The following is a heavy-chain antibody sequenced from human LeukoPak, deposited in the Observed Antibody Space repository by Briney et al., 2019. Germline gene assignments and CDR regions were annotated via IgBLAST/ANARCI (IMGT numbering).Heavy chain of an antibody. J-gene: IGHJ4*02. CDR2: IYSSGST. D-gene: IGHD2-21*02. CDR3: ARDSALGHCGGDCYPDY. CDR1: GGSINNYY. V-gene: IGHV4-4*07. Sequence: SETLSLTCSVSGGSINNYYWSWIRQPAGKGLEWIGRIYSSGSTDYDPSLKSRVTMSLDTSNNQFSLKLTSVTAADTAVYHCARDSALGHCGGDCYPDYWGQGTLVTVSS.